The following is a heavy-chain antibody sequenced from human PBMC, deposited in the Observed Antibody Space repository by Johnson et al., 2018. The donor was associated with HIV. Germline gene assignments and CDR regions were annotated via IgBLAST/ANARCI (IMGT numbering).Heavy chain of an antibody. CDR1: GFTFSSNY. CDR3: ARGGLGFQNIHDPFDI. CDR2: IYSGGST. J-gene: IGHJ3*02. V-gene: IGHV3-66*01. D-gene: IGHD1/OR15-1a*01. Sequence: VQLVESGGGLVQPGGSLRLSCAASGFTFSSNYMNWVRQAPGKGLEWVSVIYSGGSTYYADSVKGRFTISRDNSKNTLYLQMNSLRAEDTAVYYCARGGLGFQNIHDPFDIWGQGTMVTVSS.